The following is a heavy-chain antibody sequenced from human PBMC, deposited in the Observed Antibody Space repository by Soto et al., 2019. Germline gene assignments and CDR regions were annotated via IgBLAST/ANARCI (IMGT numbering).Heavy chain of an antibody. Sequence: SETLSLTCAGYGGSFSNYYWSWIRQPPGKGLEWIGEINQGGSTTYNPSLKSRVTMSLDTSKNQYFLKLNSVTAADTAVYYCAPVRNFDKLFSLWGQGTPVTVSS. CDR2: INQGGST. CDR3: APVRNFDKLFSL. CDR1: GGSFSNYY. J-gene: IGHJ4*02. D-gene: IGHD3-9*01. V-gene: IGHV4-34*01.